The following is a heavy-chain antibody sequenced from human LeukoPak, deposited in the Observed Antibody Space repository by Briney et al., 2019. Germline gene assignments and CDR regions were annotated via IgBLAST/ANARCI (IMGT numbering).Heavy chain of an antibody. J-gene: IGHJ4*02. V-gene: IGHV4-34*01. CDR2: INHSGST. D-gene: IGHD3-10*01. CDR1: GGSFSGYY. Sequence: SETLSLTCAVYGGSFSGYYWSWIRQPPGKGLEWIGEINHSGSTNYNPSLKSRVTISVDTSKNQFSLKLSSVTAADTAVYYCARGWRYYYGSGSYQFDYWGQGTLVTVSS. CDR3: ARGWRYYYGSGSYQFDY.